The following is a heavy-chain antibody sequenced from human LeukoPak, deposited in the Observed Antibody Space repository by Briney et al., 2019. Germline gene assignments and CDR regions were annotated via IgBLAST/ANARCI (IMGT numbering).Heavy chain of an antibody. Sequence: AGTLRLSCAASGFTFSSHGMQWVRQAPGKGLEWVAVIWYDGSNKYYADSVTGRSTISRDNAKNTLYLQMNSLRAGDTAVYYCARETCGGDCDRGPDCWGQGTPVTVSS. J-gene: IGHJ4*02. CDR2: IWYDGSNK. CDR1: GFTFSSHG. V-gene: IGHV3-33*01. D-gene: IGHD2-21*02. CDR3: ARETCGGDCDRGPDC.